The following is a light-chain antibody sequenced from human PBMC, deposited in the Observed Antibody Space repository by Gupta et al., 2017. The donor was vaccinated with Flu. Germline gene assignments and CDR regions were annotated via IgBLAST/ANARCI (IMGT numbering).Light chain of an antibody. CDR3: SSYGDSHTPPI. V-gene: IGLV2-14*01. CDR1: SSDVGRFNY. Sequence: MTICCTGTSSDVGRFNYVSWYQQHPGEAPKLIIYAVTNRPSGIAHRFSGSKSGNTASLTISGLQPEDETEYYCSSYGDSHTPPIFGTGTKVTVL. J-gene: IGLJ1*01. CDR2: AVT.